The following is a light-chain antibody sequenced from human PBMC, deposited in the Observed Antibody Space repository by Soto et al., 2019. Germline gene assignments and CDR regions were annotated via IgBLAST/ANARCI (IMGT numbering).Light chain of an antibody. Sequence: QSVLTQPASVPGSPGQSITISCTGTSSDVGGYNDVSWYQHYPGKAPKLMIYDVSNRPSGVSNRFSGSKSGNTASLTISGLQAEDEADYYCSSYTSRSTLVFGGGTKLTVL. CDR3: SSYTSRSTLV. CDR1: SSDVGGYND. CDR2: DVS. J-gene: IGLJ2*01. V-gene: IGLV2-14*03.